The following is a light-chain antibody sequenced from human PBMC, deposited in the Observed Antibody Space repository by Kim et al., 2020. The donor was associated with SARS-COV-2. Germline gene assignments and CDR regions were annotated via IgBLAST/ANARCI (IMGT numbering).Light chain of an antibody. J-gene: IGKJ5*01. CDR3: QQYGNAPDT. V-gene: IGKV3-20*01. CDR2: GAS. Sequence: PGERATLPCRASQSVRGSYLAWYQQQKPGQAPRLLIYGASSRATGIPDRFSGSGSGTDFTLTISRLEPEDFAVYYCQQYGNAPDTFGQGTRLEIK. CDR1: QSVRGSY.